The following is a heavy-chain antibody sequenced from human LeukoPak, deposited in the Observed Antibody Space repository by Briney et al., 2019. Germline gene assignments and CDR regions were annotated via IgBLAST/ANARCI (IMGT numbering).Heavy chain of an antibody. Sequence: GASVEVSCKASGYTFTSYGISWVRQAPGQGLEWMGWISAYNGNTNYAQKLQGRVTMTTDTSTSTAYMELRSLRSDDTAVYYCARDYDFWSGYYSDYWGQGTLVTVSS. D-gene: IGHD3-3*01. CDR3: ARDYDFWSGYYSDY. CDR1: GYTFTSYG. J-gene: IGHJ4*02. CDR2: ISAYNGNT. V-gene: IGHV1-18*01.